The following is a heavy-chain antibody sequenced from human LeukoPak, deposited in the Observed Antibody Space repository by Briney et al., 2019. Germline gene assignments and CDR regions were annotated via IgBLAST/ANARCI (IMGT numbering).Heavy chain of an antibody. CDR2: IYTSGST. CDR1: GGSFSSYY. CDR3: ARHAGDGYNPFDY. J-gene: IGHJ4*02. V-gene: IGHV4-4*09. Sequence: PSETLSLTCAVYGGSFSSYYWSWIRQPPGKGLEWIGYIYTSGSTNYNPSLKSRVTISVDTSKNQFSLKLSSVTAADTAVYYCARHAGDGYNPFDYWGQGTLVTVSS. D-gene: IGHD5-24*01.